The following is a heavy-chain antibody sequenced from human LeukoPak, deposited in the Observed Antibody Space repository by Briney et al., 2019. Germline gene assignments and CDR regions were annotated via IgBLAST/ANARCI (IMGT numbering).Heavy chain of an antibody. D-gene: IGHD5-18*01. CDR3: ARSLIQLRFSGLDY. J-gene: IGHJ4*02. Sequence: GRSLRLSCAASGFTFSSYGMHWVRQAPGKGLEWVAVIWYDGSNKYYADSVKGRFTISRDNSKNTLYLQMNSLRAEDTAVYYCARSLIQLRFSGLDYWGQGTLVTVSS. CDR2: IWYDGSNK. V-gene: IGHV3-33*01. CDR1: GFTFSSYG.